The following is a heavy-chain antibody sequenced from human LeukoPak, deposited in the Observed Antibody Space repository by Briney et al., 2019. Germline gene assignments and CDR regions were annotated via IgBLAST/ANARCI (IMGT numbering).Heavy chain of an antibody. CDR3: ARTYNPTD. D-gene: IGHD1-14*01. Sequence: GGSLTLFCTASGYTFSSTRMLWVREAPGKGLEWVSYIRYDGNNKYYGDSVKGRLTVSRDNSKNTLYLQMNSLRVEGTAVYFSARTYNPTDGGQGTLVTVSS. V-gene: IGHV3-30*02. CDR1: GYTFSSTR. J-gene: IGHJ4*01. CDR2: IRYDGNNK.